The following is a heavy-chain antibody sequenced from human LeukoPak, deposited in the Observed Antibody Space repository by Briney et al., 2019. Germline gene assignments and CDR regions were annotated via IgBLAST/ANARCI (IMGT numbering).Heavy chain of an antibody. V-gene: IGHV4-59*08. D-gene: IGHD1-26*01. CDR1: GGSISSYY. Sequence: KASETLSLTCTVSGGSISSYYWSWIRQPPGKGLEWIGYIYYSGSTNYNPSLKSRVTISVDTSKNQFSMKLSSVTAADTAVYYCARHRELLSWFDPWGQGTLVTVSS. CDR2: IYYSGST. CDR3: ARHRELLSWFDP. J-gene: IGHJ5*02.